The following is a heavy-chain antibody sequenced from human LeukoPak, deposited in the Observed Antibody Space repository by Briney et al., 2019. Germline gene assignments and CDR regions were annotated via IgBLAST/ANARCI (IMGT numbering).Heavy chain of an antibody. CDR2: INHSGST. Sequence: PSETLSLTCAVYGGSFSGYYWSWIRQPPGKGLEWIGEINHSGSTNYNPSLKSRVTISVDTSKNQFSLKLSSVTAADTAVYYCARGVNCSSTSCYGDPYYFDYWGQGTLVTVSS. D-gene: IGHD2-2*01. J-gene: IGHJ4*02. V-gene: IGHV4-34*01. CDR3: ARGVNCSSTSCYGDPYYFDY. CDR1: GGSFSGYY.